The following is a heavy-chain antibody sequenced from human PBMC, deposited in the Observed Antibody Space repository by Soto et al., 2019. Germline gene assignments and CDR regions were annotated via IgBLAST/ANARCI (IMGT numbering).Heavy chain of an antibody. J-gene: IGHJ5*02. CDR2: ISHDGGRE. V-gene: IGHV3-30*18. CDR3: AKGGVVVLIAPPWFDP. CDR1: GFTFSNFA. Sequence: PGGSLRLSCEGSGFTFSNFAMHWVRQAPGKGPEWVALISHDGGREAYADSVKGRFTISRDNSKNTLFLHMDILRPDDTAIYFCAKGGVVVLIAPPWFDPSGQGTLVTVSS. D-gene: IGHD2-21*01.